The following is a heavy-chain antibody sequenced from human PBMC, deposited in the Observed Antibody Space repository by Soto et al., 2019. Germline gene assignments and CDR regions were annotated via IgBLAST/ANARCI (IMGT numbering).Heavy chain of an antibody. V-gene: IGHV1-2*04. Sequence: ASVKVSCKASGYTFTGYYMHWVRQAPGQGLEWMGRINPNSGGTNYAQKFQGWVTMTRDTSISTAYMELSRLRSDDTAVYYCARAMDIAGARRLAFDIWGQGTMVTVSS. D-gene: IGHD6-19*01. CDR3: ARAMDIAGARRLAFDI. CDR2: INPNSGGT. J-gene: IGHJ3*02. CDR1: GYTFTGYY.